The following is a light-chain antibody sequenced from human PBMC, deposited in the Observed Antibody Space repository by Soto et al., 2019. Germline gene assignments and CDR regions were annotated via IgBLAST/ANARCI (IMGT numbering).Light chain of an antibody. V-gene: IGKV3-11*01. CDR2: DAS. J-gene: IGKJ1*01. CDR1: QSVSSY. Sequence: IALTQSPATLSVSPGERAALSWRASQSVSSYLAWDQQKPGQAPRLLIYDASNRATGIPARFSGSGSGTDFTLTISSLEPEDFAVYYCQQRSEWPRTFGQGTKVDIK. CDR3: QQRSEWPRT.